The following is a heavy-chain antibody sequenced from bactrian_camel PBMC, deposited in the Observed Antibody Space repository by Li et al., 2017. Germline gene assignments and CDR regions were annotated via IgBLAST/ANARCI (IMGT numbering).Heavy chain of an antibody. Sequence: VQLVESGGGLVQPGKSLTLSCAASGFTFSNYYMMWVRQAPGKGLEWLSALASDGRHTYYADSVKGRFTISRDNAKTTMYLQLNSLKTEDTAMYYCAAGYCSDGTCSTQGQGTQVTVS. V-gene: IGHV3S6*01. D-gene: IGHD1*01. CDR2: LASDGRHT. J-gene: IGHJ4*01. CDR1: GFTFSNYY.